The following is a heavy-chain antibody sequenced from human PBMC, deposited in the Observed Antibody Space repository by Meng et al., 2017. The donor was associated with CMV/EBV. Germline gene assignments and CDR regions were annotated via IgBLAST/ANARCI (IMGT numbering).Heavy chain of an antibody. D-gene: IGHD6-13*01. CDR2: IYRGGVST. J-gene: IGHJ4*02. CDR1: GFTFSNFD. Sequence: SCAASGFTFSNFDMSWVRQAPGKGLEWVSFIYRGGVSTYYADSVRGRFTISRDNSKNALYLQMNSLRAEDTAVYYCAKLAGSSWYGSYFDYWGQGTLVTVSS. V-gene: IGHV3-23*03. CDR3: AKLAGSSWYGSYFDY.